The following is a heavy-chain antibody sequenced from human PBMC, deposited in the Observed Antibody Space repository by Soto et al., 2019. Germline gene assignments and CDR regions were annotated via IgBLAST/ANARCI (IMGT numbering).Heavy chain of an antibody. J-gene: IGHJ6*02. V-gene: IGHV4-38-2*01. CDR2: IFHGGNT. Sequence: QSLTCAVSGFFISSGNYWGWIRKPPGKGLEWIGSIFHGGNTYYNPSLKSRVTISVDMSKNQFSLKLNSVTAADTAMYYCARHALPGELAYGDQPYYYYYGMDVWGQGTTVTVSS. CDR3: ARHALPGELAYGDQPYYYYYGMDV. D-gene: IGHD4-17*01. CDR1: GFFISSGNY.